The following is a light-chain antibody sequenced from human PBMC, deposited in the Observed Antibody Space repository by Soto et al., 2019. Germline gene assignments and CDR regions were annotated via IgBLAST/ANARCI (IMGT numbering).Light chain of an antibody. J-gene: IGKJ2*01. CDR1: QSISSSY. Sequence: EIVLTQSPGTLSLSPGERATLSCRASQSISSSYLAWYQQKPGQAPRLLFFGASNRDTGIPDRFSGSGSGTDFTLSISRLEPEDSAVYSCQQYAISPYTFGQGTKLEI. CDR3: QQYAISPYT. V-gene: IGKV3-20*01. CDR2: GAS.